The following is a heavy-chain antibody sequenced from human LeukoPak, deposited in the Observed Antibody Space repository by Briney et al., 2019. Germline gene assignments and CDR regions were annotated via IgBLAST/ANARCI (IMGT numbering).Heavy chain of an antibody. V-gene: IGHV4-61*02. J-gene: IGHJ4*02. D-gene: IGHD2-15*01. Sequence: SQTLSLTCTVSGGSISSGSYYWSWIRQPAGKGLEWIGRIYTSGSTNYNPSLKSRVTISVDTSKNQFSLKLSSVTAADTAVYYCARGGDVLVKPEFGYWGQGTLVTVSS. CDR2: IYTSGST. CDR3: ARGGDVLVKPEFGY. CDR1: GGSISSGSYY.